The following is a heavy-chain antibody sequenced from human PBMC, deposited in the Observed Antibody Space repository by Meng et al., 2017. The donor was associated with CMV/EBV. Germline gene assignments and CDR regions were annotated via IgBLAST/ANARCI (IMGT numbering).Heavy chain of an antibody. V-gene: IGHV4-39*07. D-gene: IGHD6-13*01. J-gene: IGHJ4*02. CDR3: ALIKRGIGY. CDR2: ISYSGST. CDR1: GGSINSNNYY. Sequence: SETLSLTCTVSGGSINSNNYYWGWIRQPPGKGLEWIGSISYSGSTYYNPSLKSRVTISVDTSKNQFSLKLSSVTAADTAVYYCALIKRGIGYWGQGTLVTVSS.